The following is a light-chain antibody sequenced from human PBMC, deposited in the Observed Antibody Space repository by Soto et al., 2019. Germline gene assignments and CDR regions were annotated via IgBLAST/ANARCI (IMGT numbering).Light chain of an antibody. V-gene: IGKV3-20*01. CDR1: QSVSDSY. CDR3: QQYVTSPPMYT. Sequence: NVLTQSPGTLSLSPGERATLSCRASQSVSDSYLAWYQQKPDQTPRLLIYATSGRATGIPDRFSGSGSGTDFTLTISRVEPEDFAVYYCQQYVTSPPMYTFGQGTKLAIK. CDR2: ATS. J-gene: IGKJ2*01.